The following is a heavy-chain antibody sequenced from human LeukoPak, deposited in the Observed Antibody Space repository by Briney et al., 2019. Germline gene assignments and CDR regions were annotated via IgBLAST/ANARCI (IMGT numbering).Heavy chain of an antibody. V-gene: IGHV4-39*01. J-gene: IGHJ4*02. CDR3: ARQRSKVLDY. CDR1: GGSISSSSYY. Sequence: PSETLSLTCTVSGGSISSSSYYWGWIRQPPGKGLEWIGSIYYSGSTYYNPSLKSRDTISVDTSKNQFSLKLSSVTAADTAVYYCARQRSKVLDYWGQGTLVTVSS. D-gene: IGHD4-11*01. CDR2: IYYSGST.